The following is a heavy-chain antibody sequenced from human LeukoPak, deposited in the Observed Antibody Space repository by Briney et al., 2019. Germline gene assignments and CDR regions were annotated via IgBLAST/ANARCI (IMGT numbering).Heavy chain of an antibody. Sequence: TGGSLRLSCAASGFTFSSYAMHWVRQAPGKGLEWVAVISYDGSNKYYADSVKGRFTISRDNSKNTLYLQMNSLRAEDTAVYYCARDIASPDDDFWSGYRTAGFDYWGQGTLVTVSS. V-gene: IGHV3-30-3*01. CDR3: ARDIASPDDDFWSGYRTAGFDY. J-gene: IGHJ4*02. D-gene: IGHD3-3*01. CDR2: ISYDGSNK. CDR1: GFTFSSYA.